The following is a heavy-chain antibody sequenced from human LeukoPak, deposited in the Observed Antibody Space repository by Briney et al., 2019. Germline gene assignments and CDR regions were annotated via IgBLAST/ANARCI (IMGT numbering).Heavy chain of an antibody. CDR1: GFTFSSYW. J-gene: IGHJ4*02. V-gene: IGHV3-74*01. D-gene: IGHD3-22*01. CDR2: INSDGSST. Sequence: PGGSLRLSCAASGFTFSSYWMHWVRQAPGKGLVWVSRINSDGSSTSYADSVKGRFTISRDNAKNTLYLQMNSLRAEDTAVYYCASNPYYYDSSGYYLFDYWGQGTLVTVSS. CDR3: ASNPYYYDSSGYYLFDY.